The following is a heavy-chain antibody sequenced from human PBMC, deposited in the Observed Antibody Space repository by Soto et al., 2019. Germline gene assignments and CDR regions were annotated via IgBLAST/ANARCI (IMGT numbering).Heavy chain of an antibody. CDR2: ISFSGAT. D-gene: IGHD3-9*01. Sequence: PSDTLSLTCTVSGVSITSYFWSWIRQTPGKGLDWIGSISFSGATYSNPSLKGRAALSVDTSENHLSLTLNSVTSADTAVYFCARDRRAGSKRYFDFWGQGNQVTVSS. J-gene: IGHJ4*02. CDR1: GVSITSYF. CDR3: ARDRRAGSKRYFDF. V-gene: IGHV4-59*01.